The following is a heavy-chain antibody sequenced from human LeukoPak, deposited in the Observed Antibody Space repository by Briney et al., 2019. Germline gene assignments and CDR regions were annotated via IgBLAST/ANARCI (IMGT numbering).Heavy chain of an antibody. V-gene: IGHV4-39*07. CDR3: ARGKTIIPDY. CDR2: IYYSGST. J-gene: IGHJ4*02. CDR1: GGSISSSSYY. D-gene: IGHD3-22*01. Sequence: SETLSLTCTVSGGSISSSSYYWGWIRQPPGKGLEWIGSIYYSGSTYYNPSLKSRVTISVDTSKNQFSLKLSSVTAADTAVYYCARGKTIIPDYWGQGTLVTVSS.